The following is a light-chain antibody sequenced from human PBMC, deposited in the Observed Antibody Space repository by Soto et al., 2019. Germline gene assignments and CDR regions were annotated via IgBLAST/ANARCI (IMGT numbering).Light chain of an antibody. J-gene: IGKJ1*01. CDR1: QPVTSNY. V-gene: IGKV3-20*01. CDR3: QQYGDSPRT. CDR2: GSS. Sequence: SVLTQSPGTLSLSPGERVILACRASQPVTSNYLAWYQQRPGQAPRLLVYGSSFRATGIPDRFSGSGSGTDFTLTISRLEPEHSALYYCQQYGDSPRTFGQGTKVEIK.